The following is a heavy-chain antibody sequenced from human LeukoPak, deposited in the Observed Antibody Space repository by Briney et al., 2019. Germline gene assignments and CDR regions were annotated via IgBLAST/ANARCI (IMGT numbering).Heavy chain of an antibody. CDR2: IKQDGSEK. J-gene: IGHJ4*02. V-gene: IGHV3-7*01. CDR1: GFTFSSYW. D-gene: IGHD5-18*01. Sequence: GGSLRLSCAASGFTFSSYWMSWVRQAPGKGLEWVANIKQDGSEKYYVDSVKGRFTISRDNAKNSLYLQMNSLKAEDTAVYYCARIKAMVTRYFDYWGQGTLVTVSS. CDR3: ARIKAMVTRYFDY.